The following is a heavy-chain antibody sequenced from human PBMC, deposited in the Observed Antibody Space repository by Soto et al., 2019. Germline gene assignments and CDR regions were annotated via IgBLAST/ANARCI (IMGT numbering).Heavy chain of an antibody. CDR2: IIPILNVT. J-gene: IGHJ4*02. CDR3: AKGAGYFDY. V-gene: IGHV1-69*02. Sequence: QVQLVQSGAEVKPTGSSVKVSCKASGGAFISYTINWVRQAPGRRLEWMGRIIPILNVTNYAQTFQGRVTITADKSTSTAYMELSSLRSEDTAVYFCAKGAGYFDYWGQGTLVTVSS. CDR1: GGAFISYT.